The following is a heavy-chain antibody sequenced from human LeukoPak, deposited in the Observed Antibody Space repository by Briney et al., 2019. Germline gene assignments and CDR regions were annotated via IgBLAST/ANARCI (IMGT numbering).Heavy chain of an antibody. J-gene: IGHJ4*02. CDR1: GYTFTSYD. D-gene: IGHD2-2*01. CDR3: ARSFSDCSSTSCYGSYFDY. CDR2: MNPNSGNT. V-gene: IGHV1-8*01. Sequence: ASMKVSCKASGYTFTSYDINWVRQATGQGLEWMGWMNPNSGNTGYAQKFQGRVTMTRNTSISTAYMELSSLRSEDTAVYYCARSFSDCSSTSCYGSYFDYWGQGTLVTVSS.